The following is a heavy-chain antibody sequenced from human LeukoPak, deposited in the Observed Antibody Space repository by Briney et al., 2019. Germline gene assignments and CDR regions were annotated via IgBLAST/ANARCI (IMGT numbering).Heavy chain of an antibody. Sequence: GESLKISCKGSGYSFTTYWIDWVRQMPGKGLEWMGIIYPGDSDTRYRPSFQGQVTISADKSISTAYLQWSSLKASDTAMYYCARTETYYGSGSYFDAFDIWGQGTMVTVSS. V-gene: IGHV5-51*01. J-gene: IGHJ3*02. CDR1: GYSFTTYW. D-gene: IGHD3-10*01. CDR3: ARTETYYGSGSYFDAFDI. CDR2: IYPGDSDT.